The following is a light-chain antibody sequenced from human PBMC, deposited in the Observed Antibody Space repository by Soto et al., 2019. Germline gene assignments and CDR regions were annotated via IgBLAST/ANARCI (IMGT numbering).Light chain of an antibody. V-gene: IGKV3-20*01. Sequence: EIVLTQSPGALSLSPGERATLSCGASQSVSSSYLAWYQQKPGQALRLLIYGASTRATGIPDRFSGSGAGTDFTLTNSRLEPEDFAVYYCQQYGSSPRTFGQGTKVEIK. CDR2: GAS. CDR3: QQYGSSPRT. J-gene: IGKJ1*01. CDR1: QSVSSSY.